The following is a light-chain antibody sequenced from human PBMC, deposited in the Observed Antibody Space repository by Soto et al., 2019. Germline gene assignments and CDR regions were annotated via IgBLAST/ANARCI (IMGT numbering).Light chain of an antibody. CDR2: KAS. V-gene: IGKV1-5*03. Sequence: DIQMTQSPSTLSASVGDRVTITCRASQTIGNWLAWYQQKARKAPKLLIYKASSLEGGVPSRFSGSGAGTEFTLTISSLQPDDFATYYCQQYNGTFGQGTKVEIK. CDR1: QTIGNW. J-gene: IGKJ1*01. CDR3: QQYNGT.